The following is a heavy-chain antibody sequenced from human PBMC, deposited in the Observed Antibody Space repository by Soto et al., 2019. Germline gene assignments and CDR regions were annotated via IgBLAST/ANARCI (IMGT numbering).Heavy chain of an antibody. Sequence: SVKVSCKASGFGFTISAMQWVRQARGQRLEWIGWIVVGSGNTNYAQKFQERVTITRDMSTSTAYMELSSLRSEDTAVYYCATMGATTGSYYFEYWGQGTLVTVSS. CDR1: GFGFTISA. CDR3: ATMGATTGSYYFEY. CDR2: IVVGSGNT. J-gene: IGHJ4*02. D-gene: IGHD1-26*01. V-gene: IGHV1-58*02.